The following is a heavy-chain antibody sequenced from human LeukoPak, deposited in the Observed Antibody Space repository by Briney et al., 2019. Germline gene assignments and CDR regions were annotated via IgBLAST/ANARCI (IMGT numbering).Heavy chain of an antibody. CDR3: ARDPSSSSGGLNWFDP. Sequence: SETLSLTCTVSGGSISSSSYYWGWIRQPPGKGLEWIGSIYYSGSTYYNPSLKSRVTISVDRSKNQFSLKLSSVTAADTAVYYCARDPSSSSGGLNWFDPWGQGTLVTVSS. D-gene: IGHD6-6*01. CDR2: IYYSGST. J-gene: IGHJ5*02. V-gene: IGHV4-39*07. CDR1: GGSISSSSYY.